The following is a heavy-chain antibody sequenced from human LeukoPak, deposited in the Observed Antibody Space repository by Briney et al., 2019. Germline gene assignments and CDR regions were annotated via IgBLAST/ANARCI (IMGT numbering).Heavy chain of an antibody. J-gene: IGHJ4*02. CDR2: INPNSGGT. V-gene: IGHV1-2*02. Sequence: ASVKVSCKASGGTFSSYAISWVRQAPGQGLEWMGWINPNSGGTNYAQKFQGRVTMTRDTSISTAYMELSRLRSDDTAVYYCAREHYYGSGSPSDDYWGQGTLVTVSS. D-gene: IGHD3-10*01. CDR1: GGTFSSYA. CDR3: AREHYYGSGSPSDDY.